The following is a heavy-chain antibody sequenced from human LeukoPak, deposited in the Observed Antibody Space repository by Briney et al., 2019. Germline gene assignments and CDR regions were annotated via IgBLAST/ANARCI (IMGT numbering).Heavy chain of an antibody. CDR3: ARDPGRDYYYYGMDV. D-gene: IGHD2-15*01. J-gene: IGHJ6*02. CDR1: GGSISSGSYY. V-gene: IGHV4-61*02. Sequence: SETLSLTCTVSGGSISSGSYYWSWIRQPAGKGLEWIGRIYTSGSTNYNPSLKSRVTISVDTSKNQFSLKLSSVTAADTAVYYCARDPGRDYYYYGMDVWAKGPRSPSP. CDR2: IYTSGST.